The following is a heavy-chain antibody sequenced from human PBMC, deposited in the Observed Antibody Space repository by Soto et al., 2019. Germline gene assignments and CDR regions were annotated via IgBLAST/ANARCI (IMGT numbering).Heavy chain of an antibody. D-gene: IGHD2-15*01. CDR3: AKGGPYYYYGMDV. CDR1: EFTFNNVW. Sequence: GGSLRLSCAASEFTFNNVWMTWVRQAPGKGLECVANINQDGSAKYYVSSVKGRFTISRDNAKNSLYLQMNSLRAEDTAIYYCAKGGPYYYYGMDVWGQGTTVTVSS. V-gene: IGHV3-7*03. J-gene: IGHJ6*02. CDR2: INQDGSAK.